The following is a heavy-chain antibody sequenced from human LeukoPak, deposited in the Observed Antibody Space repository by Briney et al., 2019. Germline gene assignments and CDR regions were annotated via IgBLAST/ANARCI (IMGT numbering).Heavy chain of an antibody. Sequence: SETLSLTCTVSGGSISSSSSTYYWGWIRQPPGKGLEWIGSIHYSGSTYYNPSLKSRVTISVDTSKNQFSVKLSPVTAADTAVYYCARKGTIAPTGASHFDYWGQGTLVTVSS. D-gene: IGHD6-13*01. CDR2: IHYSGST. J-gene: IGHJ4*02. CDR1: GGSISSSSSTYY. V-gene: IGHV4-39*01. CDR3: ARKGTIAPTGASHFDY.